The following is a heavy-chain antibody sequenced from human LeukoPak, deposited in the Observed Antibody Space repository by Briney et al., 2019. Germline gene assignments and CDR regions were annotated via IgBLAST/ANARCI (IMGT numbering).Heavy chain of an antibody. CDR3: AREGCSGGSCYPVNWFDP. CDR1: GFTFSDYY. V-gene: IGHV3-11*01. J-gene: IGHJ5*02. D-gene: IGHD2-15*01. Sequence: GGSLRLSCAASGFTFSDYYMSWIRQAPGKGLEWVSYISSSGSTICYADSVKGRFTISRDNAKNSLYLQMNSLRAEDTAVYYCAREGCSGGSCYPVNWFDPWGQGTLVTVSS. CDR2: ISSSGSTI.